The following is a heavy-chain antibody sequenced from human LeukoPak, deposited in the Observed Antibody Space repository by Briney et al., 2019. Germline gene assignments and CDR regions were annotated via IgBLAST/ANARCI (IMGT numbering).Heavy chain of an antibody. CDR1: GFTFSSYA. J-gene: IGHJ4*02. CDR2: ISGSGGST. CDR3: AKDCIPLQAPVRYFDWLLFFDY. D-gene: IGHD3-9*01. Sequence: PGGSLRLSCAASGFTFSSYAMSWVRQAPGKGLEWVSLISGSGGSTYYADPVKGRFTISRDNSKNTLYLQMNSLRAEDTAVYYCAKDCIPLQAPVRYFDWLLFFDYWGQGTLVTVSS. V-gene: IGHV3-23*01.